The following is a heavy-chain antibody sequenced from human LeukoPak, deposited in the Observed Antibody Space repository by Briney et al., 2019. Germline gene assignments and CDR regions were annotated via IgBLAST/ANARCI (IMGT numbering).Heavy chain of an antibody. CDR1: GFTFSSYA. J-gene: IGHJ4*02. V-gene: IGHV3-30-3*01. Sequence: PGGSLRLSCAASGFTFSSYAMHWVRQAPGKGLEWVAVISYDGSNKYYADSVKGRFTISRDNSKNTLYLQMNSLRAEDTAVYYCARGSECSGGSCPFDYWGQGTLVTVSS. D-gene: IGHD2-15*01. CDR3: ARGSECSGGSCPFDY. CDR2: ISYDGSNK.